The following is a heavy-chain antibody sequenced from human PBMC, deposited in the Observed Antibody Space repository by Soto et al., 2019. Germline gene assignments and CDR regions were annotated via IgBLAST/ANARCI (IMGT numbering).Heavy chain of an antibody. D-gene: IGHD3-16*01. CDR3: GRRGGRATISYYFDN. CDR1: GGSVSSSSYY. J-gene: IGHJ4*02. Sequence: SETLSLTCTVSGGSVSSSSYYWGWVRQPPGKGLEWIGSVYYSGSTYYNPSLESRVTISVDKSKNQFSLKLMSLSAADTAVYYCGRRGGRATISYYFDNWGQGARVT. CDR2: VYYSGST. V-gene: IGHV4-39*01.